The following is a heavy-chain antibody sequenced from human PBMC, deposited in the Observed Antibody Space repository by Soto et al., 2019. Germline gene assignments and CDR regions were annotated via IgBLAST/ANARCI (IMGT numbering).Heavy chain of an antibody. Sequence: SETLSLTCTVSGDSISTFYWGWMRQSPGKELEWIGYVYYTGSTNYNPSLKSRVTISVDRSKNQFSLKLTSANAADTAVYYCARGRTVRNYADDSTDYFYLFDYWGQGTQVTVSS. CDR2: VYYTGST. J-gene: IGHJ4*02. V-gene: IGHV4-59*01. CDR3: ARGRTVRNYADDSTDYFYLFDY. D-gene: IGHD3-22*01. CDR1: GDSISTFY.